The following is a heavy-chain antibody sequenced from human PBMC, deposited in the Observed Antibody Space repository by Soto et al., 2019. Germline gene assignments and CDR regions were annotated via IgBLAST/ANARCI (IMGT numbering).Heavy chain of an antibody. Sequence: ASVKVSCKASGYTFTSYAMHWVRQAPGQRLEWMGWINAGNGNTKYSQKFQGRVTITRDTSASTAYMELSSLRSADTAVYELARVIGASAAIHDAFDIWGQGTMVTVSS. V-gene: IGHV1-3*01. CDR2: INAGNGNT. CDR3: ARVIGASAAIHDAFDI. CDR1: GYTFTSYA. D-gene: IGHD2-2*02. J-gene: IGHJ3*02.